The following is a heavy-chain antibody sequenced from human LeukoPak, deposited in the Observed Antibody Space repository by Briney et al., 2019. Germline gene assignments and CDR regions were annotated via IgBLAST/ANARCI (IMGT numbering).Heavy chain of an antibody. Sequence: GGSLRLSCVASGFTFSNVSMIWVRQSPEKGLEWVGRIKSKAVGGTTDYPAPVKGRFTISRDDSKNTLYLQMNSLKTEDTAVYYCTTERSSSWYSGLNWFDPWGQGTLVTVSS. J-gene: IGHJ5*02. CDR3: TTERSSSWYSGLNWFDP. CDR1: GFTFSNVS. D-gene: IGHD6-13*01. V-gene: IGHV3-15*01. CDR2: IKSKAVGGTT.